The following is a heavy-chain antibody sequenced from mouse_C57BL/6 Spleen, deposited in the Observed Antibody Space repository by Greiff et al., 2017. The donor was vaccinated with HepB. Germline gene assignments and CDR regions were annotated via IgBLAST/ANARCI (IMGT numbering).Heavy chain of an antibody. V-gene: IGHV1-53*01. D-gene: IGHD2-2*01. Sequence: QVQLQQPGTELVKPGASVKLSCTASGYTFTSYWMHWVKQRPGQGLEWIGNINPSNGGTNYNEKFKSKATLTVDKSSNTAYMQLSSLTSEDAAVYYCAKRGYYDAMDYWGQGTSVTVSS. CDR2: INPSNGGT. J-gene: IGHJ4*01. CDR1: GYTFTSYW. CDR3: AKRGYYDAMDY.